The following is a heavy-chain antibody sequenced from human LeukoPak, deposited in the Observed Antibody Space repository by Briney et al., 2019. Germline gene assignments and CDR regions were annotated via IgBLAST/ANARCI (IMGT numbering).Heavy chain of an antibody. J-gene: IGHJ6*02. CDR3: ARDDGYCSSSSCNGMDV. D-gene: IGHD2-2*01. Sequence: SVTLSLTCTVSGGSVSSGRHYWSWIRQPPGKGLEWIGYIYYSGSTNYNPSLKSRVTISIDTSKNQFSLKLSSVTAADTAVYYCARDDGYCSSSSCNGMDVWGHGTTVTVSS. V-gene: IGHV4-61*01. CDR2: IYYSGST. CDR1: GGSVSSGRHY.